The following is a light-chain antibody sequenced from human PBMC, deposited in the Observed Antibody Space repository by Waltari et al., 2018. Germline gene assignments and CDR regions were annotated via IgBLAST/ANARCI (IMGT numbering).Light chain of an antibody. J-gene: IGLJ2*01. CDR2: DGS. V-gene: IGLV2-14*03. CDR3: SSYTATSVV. Sequence: QSALTQPASVSGSPGQSITISCTGTSSDVGGYNYVSWYQQHPGKAPKLMIFDGSARPSGVSNRFSGSKSGNSASLTISGLQAEDEADYYCSSYTATSVVFGGGTKLTVL. CDR1: SSDVGGYNY.